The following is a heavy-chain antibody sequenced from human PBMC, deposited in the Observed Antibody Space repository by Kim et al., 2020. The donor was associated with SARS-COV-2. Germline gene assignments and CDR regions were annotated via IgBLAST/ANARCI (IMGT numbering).Heavy chain of an antibody. D-gene: IGHD3-16*01. Sequence: ASVKVSCKASEFSFTRYGINWVRQAPGQGLEWMGWINTNTGNPTYAQGFTGRFVLSLDTSVSTADLQISSLEAEDTAVYYCARDLIGDAGWYFDLWGRGTLVSVSS. CDR1: EFSFTRYG. J-gene: IGHJ2*01. CDR3: ARDLIGDAGWYFDL. CDR2: INTNTGNP. V-gene: IGHV7-4-1*02.